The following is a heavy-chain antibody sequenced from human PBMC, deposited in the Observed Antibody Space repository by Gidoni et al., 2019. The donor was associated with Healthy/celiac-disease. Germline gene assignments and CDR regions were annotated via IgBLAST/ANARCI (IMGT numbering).Heavy chain of an antibody. CDR2: ISGSGGST. CDR1: GFTFSSYA. Sequence: EVQLLESGGGLVQPGGSLRLSGAASGFTFSSYAMSWVRQAPGKGLEWVSAISGSGGSTYYADSVKGRFTISRDNSKNTLYLQMNSLRAEDTAVYYCAKGLDYGPGAFDIWGQGTMVTVSS. CDR3: AKGLDYGPGAFDI. J-gene: IGHJ3*02. V-gene: IGHV3-23*01. D-gene: IGHD3-10*01.